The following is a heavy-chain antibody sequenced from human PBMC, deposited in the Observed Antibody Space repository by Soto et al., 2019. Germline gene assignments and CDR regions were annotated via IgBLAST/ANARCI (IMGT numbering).Heavy chain of an antibody. CDR1: GGTFSSYA. J-gene: IGHJ3*02. Sequence: SVKVSCKASGGTFSSYAISRVRQAPGQGLEWMGGIIPIFGTANYAQKFQGRVTITADESTSTAYMELSSLRSEDTAVYYCARSRRGYSSPSGAFDIWGQGTMVTVSS. D-gene: IGHD6-13*01. V-gene: IGHV1-69*13. CDR3: ARSRRGYSSPSGAFDI. CDR2: IIPIFGTA.